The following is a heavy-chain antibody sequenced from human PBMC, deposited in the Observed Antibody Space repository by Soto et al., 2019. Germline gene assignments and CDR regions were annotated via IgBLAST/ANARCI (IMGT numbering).Heavy chain of an antibody. CDR1: GGTFSSYA. V-gene: IGHV1-69*06. D-gene: IGHD2-2*02. J-gene: IGHJ6*02. Sequence: QVQLVQSGAEVKKPGSSVKVSCKASGGTFSSYAISWVRQAPGQGLEWMGGIIPIFGTANYAQKFQGRVTITADKSTSTAYMELSSLRSEDTAVYYCARGGYCSSTSCYKNYGMDGWGQGTTVTVSS. CDR3: ARGGYCSSTSCYKNYGMDG. CDR2: IIPIFGTA.